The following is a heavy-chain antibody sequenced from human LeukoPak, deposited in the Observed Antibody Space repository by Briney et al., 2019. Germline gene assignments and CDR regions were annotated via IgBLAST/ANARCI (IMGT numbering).Heavy chain of an antibody. CDR3: VGGDYYYYYGMDV. J-gene: IGHJ6*02. Sequence: GGSLRLSCAASGFAFSSYWMHWVRQAPGKGLVWVSRINSDGSSTSYADSVKGRFTISRDNAKNTLYLQMNSLRAEDTAVYYCVGGDYYYYYGMDVWGQGTTVTVSS. CDR1: GFAFSSYW. V-gene: IGHV3-74*01. CDR2: INSDGSST. D-gene: IGHD4-17*01.